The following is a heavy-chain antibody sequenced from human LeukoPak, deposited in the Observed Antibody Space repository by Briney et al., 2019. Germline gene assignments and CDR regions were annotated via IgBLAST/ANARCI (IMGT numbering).Heavy chain of an antibody. V-gene: IGHV3-48*01. Sequence: GGSLRLSCAASGFTFSSYSMNWVRQAPGKGLESVSYISSSSSTIYYADSVKGRFTVSRDNAKNSLYLQMNSLRAEDTAVYYCARGIVVVPAAIDYWGQGTLVTVSS. CDR2: ISSSSSTI. J-gene: IGHJ4*02. CDR3: ARGIVVVPAAIDY. D-gene: IGHD2-2*02. CDR1: GFTFSSYS.